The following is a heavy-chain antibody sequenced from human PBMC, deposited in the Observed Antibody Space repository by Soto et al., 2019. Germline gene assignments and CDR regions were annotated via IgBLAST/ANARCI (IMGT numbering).Heavy chain of an antibody. V-gene: IGHV1-69*01. CDR2: ITPILGRT. D-gene: IGHD1-26*01. Sequence: QVQLVQSGAEVKKPGSSVRVSCKASGDTFAGHSINWVRQAPAQGLEWLGVITPILGRTDYAPKFQGRVTITADDSATTALLDLRSLKADDTAVYYCARLRLEPEGANLSLMFGLDVWGQGTTVSVSS. CDR3: ARLRLEPEGANLSLMFGLDV. J-gene: IGHJ6*02. CDR1: GDTFAGHS.